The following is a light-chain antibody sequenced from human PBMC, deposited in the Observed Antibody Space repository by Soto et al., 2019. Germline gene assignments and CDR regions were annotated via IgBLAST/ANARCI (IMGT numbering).Light chain of an antibody. CDR1: SSDVGGYNY. J-gene: IGLJ2*01. CDR3: SSYTSSSTVI. Sequence: SALTQPASVSGSPGQSITISCTGTSSDVGGYNYISWYQQHPGKAPKFIIYDVRNRPSGVSNRFSGSRSGNTASLTISGLQAEDEADYYCSSYTSSSTVIFGGGTKVTVL. V-gene: IGLV2-14*01. CDR2: DVR.